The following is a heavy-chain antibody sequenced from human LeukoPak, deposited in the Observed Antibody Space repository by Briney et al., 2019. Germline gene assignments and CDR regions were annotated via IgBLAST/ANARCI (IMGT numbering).Heavy chain of an antibody. CDR3: ARESYQQWLVLASYYYYYMDV. Sequence: PGGSLRLSCAASGFTFSSYAMHWVRQAPGKGLEWVAVISYDGSNKYYADSVKGRFTISRDNSKNTLYLQMNSLRAEDMAVYYCARESYQQWLVLASYYYYYMDVWGKGTTVTVSS. CDR2: ISYDGSNK. V-gene: IGHV3-30*04. CDR1: GFTFSSYA. D-gene: IGHD6-19*01. J-gene: IGHJ6*03.